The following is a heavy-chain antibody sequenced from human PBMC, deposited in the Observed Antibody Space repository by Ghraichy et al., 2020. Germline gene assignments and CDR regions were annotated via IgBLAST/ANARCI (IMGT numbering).Heavy chain of an antibody. J-gene: IGHJ2*01. V-gene: IGHV4-59*08. D-gene: IGHD3-10*01. Sequence: SETLSLTCTVSGGSISSYYWSWIRQPPGKGLEWIGYIYYSGSTNYNPSLTSRVTISVDTSKNQFSLKLSSVTAADTAVYYCASHGELGKTLWYFDLWGRGALVAVSS. CDR1: GGSISSYY. CDR2: IYYSGST. CDR3: ASHGELGKTLWYFDL.